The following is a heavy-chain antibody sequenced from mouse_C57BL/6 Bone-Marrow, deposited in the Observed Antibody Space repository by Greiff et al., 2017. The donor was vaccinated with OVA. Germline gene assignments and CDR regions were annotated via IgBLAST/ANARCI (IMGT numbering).Heavy chain of an antibody. Sequence: VQLQQSGAELVRPGASVKLSCTASGFNIKDDYMHWVKQRPEQGLEWIGWIDPENGDTEYASKFQGKATITADPSSNTAYLQLSSLTSEDTAVYYCTTEAYDYDEFAYWGQGTLVTVSA. V-gene: IGHV14-4*01. J-gene: IGHJ3*01. CDR1: GFNIKDDY. CDR2: IDPENGDT. D-gene: IGHD2-4*01. CDR3: TTEAYDYDEFAY.